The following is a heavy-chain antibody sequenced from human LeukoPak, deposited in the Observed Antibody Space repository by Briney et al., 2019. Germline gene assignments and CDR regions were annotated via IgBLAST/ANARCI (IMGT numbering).Heavy chain of an antibody. CDR2: IKQDGSEK. CDR1: GFTFSSYW. V-gene: IGHV3-7*01. CDR3: ARDPSGYFLVEADY. D-gene: IGHD3-22*01. Sequence: GGSLRLSCAASGFTFSSYWMSWVRQAPGKGLEWVADIKQDGSEKYYVDSVKGRFTISRDNAKNSLYLQMNSLSAEDTAVYYCARDPSGYFLVEADYWGQGTLVTVSS. J-gene: IGHJ4*02.